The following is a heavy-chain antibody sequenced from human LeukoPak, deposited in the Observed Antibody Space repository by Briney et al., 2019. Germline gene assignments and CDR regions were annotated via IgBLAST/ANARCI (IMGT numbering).Heavy chain of an antibody. Sequence: GASVKVSCKASGGTFSSYAISWVRQAPGQGLEWMGRIIPILDIANYAQKFQGRVTITADKSTSTAYMELSSLRSEDTAVYYCARGGYSGQSDYWGQGTLVTVSS. D-gene: IGHD3-16*02. J-gene: IGHJ4*02. CDR1: GGTFSSYA. V-gene: IGHV1-69*04. CDR2: IIPILDIA. CDR3: ARGGYSGQSDY.